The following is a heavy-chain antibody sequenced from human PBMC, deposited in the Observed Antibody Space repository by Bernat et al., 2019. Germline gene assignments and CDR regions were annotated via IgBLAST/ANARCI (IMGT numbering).Heavy chain of an antibody. D-gene: IGHD5-24*01. Sequence: QVQLVQSGAEVKKPGSSVKVSCKASGGTFSSYAISWVRQAPGQGLEWMGGIIPIFGTANYAQKFQGRVTITADKSTSTAYMELSSLRSEDTAVYYCARESLPVSMATTEPRPSFDYWGQGTLVTVSS. J-gene: IGHJ4*02. CDR3: ARESLPVSMATTEPRPSFDY. CDR1: GGTFSSYA. V-gene: IGHV1-69*06. CDR2: IIPIFGTA.